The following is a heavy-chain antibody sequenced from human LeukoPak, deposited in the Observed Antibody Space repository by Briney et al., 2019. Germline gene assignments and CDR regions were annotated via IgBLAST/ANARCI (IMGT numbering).Heavy chain of an antibody. J-gene: IGHJ5*02. V-gene: IGHV4-4*09. CDR2: IYTSGTT. CDR1: GGSISSFY. D-gene: IGHD3-3*01. CDR3: ARHGDFWDGMSWFDP. Sequence: PSETQSLTCNVSGGSISSFYLSWIRQPPGKGLEWIGYIYTSGTTKYNPSLKSRLTMSVDTSNSQFLLKLSSVTAADTAVYYCARHGDFWDGMSWFDPWGQGTLVTVSS.